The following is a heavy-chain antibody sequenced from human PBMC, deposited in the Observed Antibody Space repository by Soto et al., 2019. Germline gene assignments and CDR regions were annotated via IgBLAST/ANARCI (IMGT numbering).Heavy chain of an antibody. CDR1: GFTVSSNY. Sequence: EVQLVESGGGLIQPGGSLRLSCAASGFTVSSNYMSWVRQAPGKGLEWVSVIYSGGSTYYADSVKGRFTISRDNSKNTLYLQMNSLRAEDTAVYYCARDRRVRGVISYYYYGMDVWGQGTTVTVSS. V-gene: IGHV3-53*01. D-gene: IGHD3-10*01. CDR3: ARDRRVRGVISYYYYGMDV. CDR2: IYSGGST. J-gene: IGHJ6*02.